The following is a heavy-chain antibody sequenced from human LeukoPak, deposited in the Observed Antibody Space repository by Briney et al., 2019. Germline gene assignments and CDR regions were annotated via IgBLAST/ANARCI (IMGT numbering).Heavy chain of an antibody. CDR3: ARGNYWNY. J-gene: IGHJ4*02. D-gene: IGHD3-3*01. CDR2: IIPKFGTA. V-gene: IGHV1-69*05. Sequence: GASVKVSCKASRGTFSNYAISWVRQAPGQGLEWMGGIIPKFGTAIYAQKFQGRVTMTTDTSTNTAYMELRSLRSDDTAIYYCARGNYWNYWGQGTLVTVSS. CDR1: RGTFSNYA.